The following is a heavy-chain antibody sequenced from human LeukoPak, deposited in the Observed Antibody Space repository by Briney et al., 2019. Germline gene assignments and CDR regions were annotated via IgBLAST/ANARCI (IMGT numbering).Heavy chain of an antibody. V-gene: IGHV3-21*05. D-gene: IGHD3-16*01. CDR2: INAESSDI. Sequence: GGSLRLSCAASGFSFSRYAMNWVRQAPGKGLKWVSYINAESSDILYPDSVRGRFTISRDNAKNSLYLQMSSLRAEDTGVYYCARDTFERLLIDIWGQGTLVTVSS. CDR3: ARDTFERLLIDI. CDR1: GFSFSRYA. J-gene: IGHJ4*02.